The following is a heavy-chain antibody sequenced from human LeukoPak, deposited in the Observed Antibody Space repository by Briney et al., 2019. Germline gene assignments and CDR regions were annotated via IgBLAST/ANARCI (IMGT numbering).Heavy chain of an antibody. CDR3: ASKPSYSSSWYYYYYGMDV. V-gene: IGHV3-53*01. CDR2: IYSGGSK. J-gene: IGHJ6*02. Sequence: GGSLRLSCAASGFTVSSNYMSWVRQAPGKGLEWVSVIYSGGSKYYADSVKGRFTISRDNSKNTLYLQMNSLRAEDTAVYYCASKPSYSSSWYYYYYGMDVWGQGTTVTVSS. CDR1: GFTVSSNY. D-gene: IGHD6-13*01.